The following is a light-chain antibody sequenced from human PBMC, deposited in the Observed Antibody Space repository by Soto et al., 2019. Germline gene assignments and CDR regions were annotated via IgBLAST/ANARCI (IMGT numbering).Light chain of an antibody. J-gene: IGLJ2*01. CDR1: TGAVTSGHW. Sequence: QDVVTQESSLTVSPGGTVTVTCGSSTGAVTSGHWPYWFQQRPGQAPRTLIYDTNIKHSWTPGRFSGSLLGGKAALTLSGAQPEDEADYYCCLSHGGVVVFGGGTRLTVL. V-gene: IGLV7-46*01. CDR2: DTN. CDR3: CLSHGGVVV.